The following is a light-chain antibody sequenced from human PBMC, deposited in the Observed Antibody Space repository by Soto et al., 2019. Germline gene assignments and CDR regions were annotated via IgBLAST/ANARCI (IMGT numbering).Light chain of an antibody. CDR1: SSDVGGYNF. J-gene: IGLJ3*02. V-gene: IGLV2-14*01. Sequence: QSALTQPASVSGSPGQSITISCTGTSSDVGGYNFVSWYQQHPGKAPKLMIYEVSYRPSGVSNRFSGSKSGNTASLTISGLQAEDEADYYCSSYTPNTPWVFGGGTKLTVL. CDR3: SSYTPNTPWV. CDR2: EVS.